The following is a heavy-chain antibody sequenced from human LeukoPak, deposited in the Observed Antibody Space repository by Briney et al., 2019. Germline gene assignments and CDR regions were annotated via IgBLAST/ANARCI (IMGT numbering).Heavy chain of an antibody. V-gene: IGHV1-2*02. J-gene: IGHJ5*02. Sequence: GASVKVSCKASGYTFTGYYMHWVRQAPGQGLEWMGWINPNSGGTNYAQKFQGRVTMTRDTSISTAYMELSRLRSDGTAVYYCARETTMVRGATSFDPWGQGTLVTVSS. CDR2: INPNSGGT. D-gene: IGHD3-10*01. CDR1: GYTFTGYY. CDR3: ARETTMVRGATSFDP.